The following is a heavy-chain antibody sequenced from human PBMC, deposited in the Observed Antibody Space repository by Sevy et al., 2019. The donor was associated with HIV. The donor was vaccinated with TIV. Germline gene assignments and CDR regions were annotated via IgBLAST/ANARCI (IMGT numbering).Heavy chain of an antibody. J-gene: IGHJ6*03. CDR1: GFSFNTYA. D-gene: IGHD3-22*01. V-gene: IGHV3-23*01. CDR2: ISGTGGTT. Sequence: GGSLRLSCAASGFSFNTYAMSRVRQAPGKGLEWVSSISGTGGTTYYADSVKGRFTISRDNSKNTLYLQMNSLRDEDTAVYYCVKVTDSSTYYYSHYYYYMDVWGKGTSVTVSS. CDR3: VKVTDSSTYYYSHYYYYMDV.